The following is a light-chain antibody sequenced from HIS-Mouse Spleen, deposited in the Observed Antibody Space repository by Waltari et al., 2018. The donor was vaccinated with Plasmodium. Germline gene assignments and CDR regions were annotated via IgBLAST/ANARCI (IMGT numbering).Light chain of an antibody. V-gene: IGLV3-10*01. Sequence: SYELTQPPSVSVSPGQTARITCSGDALPKKNASWYLQKPGQAPVLVIYEDSKRPSGIPERFSGSSSGTMATLTISGAQVEDEADYYCYSTDSSGNHRVFGGGTKLTVL. CDR3: YSTDSSGNHRV. CDR2: EDS. CDR1: ALPKKN. J-gene: IGLJ3*02.